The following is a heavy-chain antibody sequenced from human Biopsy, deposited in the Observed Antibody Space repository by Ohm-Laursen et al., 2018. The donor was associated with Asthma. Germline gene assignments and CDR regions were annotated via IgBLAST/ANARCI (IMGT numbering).Heavy chain of an antibody. D-gene: IGHD5-12*01. CDR2: LIPVLGTP. J-gene: IGHJ6*02. Sequence: GASVKVSYKASGDSFSNYAISRVRQAPGQGLEWMGGLIPVLGTPDHAQMFEGRVTITADGSTSTAYMELSSLSSEDTAVYYCARGYSGSDRIVYYYSGLEVWGQGTTVTVSS. V-gene: IGHV1-69*13. CDR1: GDSFSNYA. CDR3: ARGYSGSDRIVYYYSGLEV.